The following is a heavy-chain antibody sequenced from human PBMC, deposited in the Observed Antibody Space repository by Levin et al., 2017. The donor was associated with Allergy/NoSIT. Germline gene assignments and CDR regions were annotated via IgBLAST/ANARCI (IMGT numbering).Heavy chain of an antibody. Sequence: PGGSLRLSCAASGFTFSSYGMHWVRQAPGKGLEWVAVISYDGSNKYYADSVKGRFTISRDNSKNTLYLQMNSLRAEDTAVYYCAKPYDYGDYRPPDYWGQGTLVTVSS. CDR1: GFTFSSYG. CDR3: AKPYDYGDYRPPDY. D-gene: IGHD4-17*01. V-gene: IGHV3-30*18. J-gene: IGHJ4*02. CDR2: ISYDGSNK.